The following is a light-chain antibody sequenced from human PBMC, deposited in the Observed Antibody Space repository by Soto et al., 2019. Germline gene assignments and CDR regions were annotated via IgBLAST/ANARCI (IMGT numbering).Light chain of an antibody. CDR3: SSYAGRYSLL. V-gene: IGLV2-11*01. CDR1: SSDVGAYKY. J-gene: IGLJ2*01. Sequence: QSVLTQPRSVSGSPGQSVTISCAGTSSDVGAYKYVSWYQQYPGKAPRLIIYDVAKRPSGVPDRFSGSKSGNTASLTISGLQAEDEADYYCSSYAGRYSLLFGGGTKVTVL. CDR2: DVA.